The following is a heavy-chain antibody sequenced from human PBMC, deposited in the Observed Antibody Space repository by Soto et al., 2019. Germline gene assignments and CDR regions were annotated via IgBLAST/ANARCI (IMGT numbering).Heavy chain of an antibody. V-gene: IGHV4-34*01. CDR2: INHSGST. J-gene: IGHJ4*02. Sequence: SETLSLTCAVYGGSFSGYYWSWIRQPPGKGLEWIGEINHSGSTNYNPSLKSRVTISVDTSKNQFSLKLSSVTAADTAVYYCARGEGGPLYIWGSYRYLRTFDYWGQGTLVTVSS. D-gene: IGHD3-16*02. CDR3: ARGEGGPLYIWGSYRYLRTFDY. CDR1: GGSFSGYY.